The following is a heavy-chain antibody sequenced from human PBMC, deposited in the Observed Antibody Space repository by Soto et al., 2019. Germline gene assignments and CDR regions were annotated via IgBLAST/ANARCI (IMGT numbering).Heavy chain of an antibody. CDR2: MNPNSGNT. D-gene: IGHD6-13*01. Sequence: ASVKVSCKASGYTFTSYDINWVRQATGQGLEWMGWMNPNSGNTGYAQKFQGRVTMTRNTSISTAYMELSSLRSGDTAVYYCARGIAEAGTDYFDYWGQGTLVTVSS. CDR3: ARGIAEAGTDYFDY. V-gene: IGHV1-8*01. CDR1: GYTFTSYD. J-gene: IGHJ4*02.